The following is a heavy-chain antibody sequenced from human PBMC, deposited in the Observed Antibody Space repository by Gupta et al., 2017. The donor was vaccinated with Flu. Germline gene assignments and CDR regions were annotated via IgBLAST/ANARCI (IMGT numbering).Heavy chain of an antibody. CDR3: ARVVGYDILYYMDV. D-gene: IGHD3-9*01. J-gene: IGHJ6*03. V-gene: IGHV4-4*02. CDR2: IYHSGST. Sequence: QVQLQESGPELVKPSGTLSLTCAVSGGSIRSSNWWSWVRQPPGKGLEWIGEIYHSGSTNYHPSLKSRVTISVDKSKNQFSLKLSSVTAAYTAVYYCARVVGYDILYYMDVWGKGTTVTVSS. CDR1: GGSIRSSNW.